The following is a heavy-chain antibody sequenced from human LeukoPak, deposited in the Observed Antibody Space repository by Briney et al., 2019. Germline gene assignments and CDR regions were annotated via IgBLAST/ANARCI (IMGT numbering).Heavy chain of an antibody. D-gene: IGHD4-17*01. V-gene: IGHV4-59*11. CDR1: GGSNSPHY. J-gene: IGHJ4*02. CDR2: VYYNGLT. Sequence: SETLSLTCTVSGGSNSPHYWTWIRQTPGKGLEWIGYVYYNGLTSYNASLRSRLILSVDTARNQVSLKLTSVTAADTAVYYCTRERSTVTFDYWGQGTLVTVSS. CDR3: TRERSTVTFDY.